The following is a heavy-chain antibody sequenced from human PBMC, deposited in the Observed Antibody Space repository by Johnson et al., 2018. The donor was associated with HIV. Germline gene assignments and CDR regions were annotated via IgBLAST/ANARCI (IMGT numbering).Heavy chain of an antibody. J-gene: IGHJ3*02. CDR1: GFTVGTNY. Sequence: VQLVESGGGVVQPGGSLRLSCAASGFTVGTNYMSWVRQAPGQGLEWVSVIFSVGDVYYADSVKGRFTISRDNSKNMVYLQMNSLRAEDTAVYYCAKDSRRWGAFSDAFDIWGQGTMVTVSS. V-gene: IGHV3-66*01. CDR2: IFSVGDV. D-gene: IGHD1-26*01. CDR3: AKDSRRWGAFSDAFDI.